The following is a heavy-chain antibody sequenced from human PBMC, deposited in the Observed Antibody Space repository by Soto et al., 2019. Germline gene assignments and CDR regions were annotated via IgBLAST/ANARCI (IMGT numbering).Heavy chain of an antibody. Sequence: GESLKISCKGSGYSFANYCIAWVRQMPGKGLEWMGIFYSGDSDTRYSPSFQGQVVISGDKSINTAYLQWTSLKASDTAMYYCARGSSGFYDYWGQGTPVHVSS. D-gene: IGHD6-19*01. V-gene: IGHV5-51*01. CDR2: FYSGDSDT. CDR3: ARGSSGFYDY. CDR1: GYSFANYC. J-gene: IGHJ4*02.